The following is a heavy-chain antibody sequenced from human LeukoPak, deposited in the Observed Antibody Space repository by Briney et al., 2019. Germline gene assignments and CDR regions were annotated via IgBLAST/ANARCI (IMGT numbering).Heavy chain of an antibody. Sequence: GASVKVSCKASGYTFTGYYMHWVRQAPGQGLEWMGWINPNSGGTNYAQKFQGRVTMTRDTSISTAYMELRRLRSDDTAVYYCARDRYSSSGGSVGDYWGQGTLVTVSS. D-gene: IGHD6-6*01. J-gene: IGHJ4*02. CDR2: INPNSGGT. CDR1: GYTFTGYY. V-gene: IGHV1-2*02. CDR3: ARDRYSSSGGSVGDY.